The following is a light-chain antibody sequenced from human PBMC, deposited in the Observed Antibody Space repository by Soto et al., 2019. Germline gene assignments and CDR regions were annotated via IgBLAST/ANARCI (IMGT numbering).Light chain of an antibody. CDR1: QSLVYSDGNTY. CDR3: MHGTHWPLT. Sequence: DVVMTQSPLSLPVTLGQPASISCRSSQSLVYSDGNTYLNWFQQRPGQSPRRLIYKVSNRDSGVPERFSGSGSGTDFTLKISRVEAEDFGVYYCMHGTHWPLTFGGGTKVDIK. J-gene: IGKJ4*01. CDR2: KVS. V-gene: IGKV2-30*01.